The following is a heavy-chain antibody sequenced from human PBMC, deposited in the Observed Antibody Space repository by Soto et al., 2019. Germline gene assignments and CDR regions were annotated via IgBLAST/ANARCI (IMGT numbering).Heavy chain of an antibody. D-gene: IGHD2-15*01. Sequence: SKTLSLTCAVYGGSFSGYYWSWIRQPPGKGLEWIGEINHSGSTNYNPSLKSRVTISVDTSKNQFSLKLSSVTAADTAVYYCARGGNGIAVVLYYYGMDVWGQGTTVTVSS. V-gene: IGHV4-34*01. CDR1: GGSFSGYY. CDR3: ARGGNGIAVVLYYYGMDV. J-gene: IGHJ6*02. CDR2: INHSGST.